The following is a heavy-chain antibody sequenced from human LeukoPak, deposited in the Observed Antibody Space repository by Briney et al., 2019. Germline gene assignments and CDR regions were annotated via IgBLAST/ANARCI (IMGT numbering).Heavy chain of an antibody. CDR3: ARPTSGSYYESYAFDV. D-gene: IGHD1-26*01. V-gene: IGHV3-21*01. J-gene: IGHJ3*01. Sequence: PGGSLRLSCAASGFTFSGFGMNWVRQAPGKGLEWVSYISISSSYIYYADSVKGRFTISRDNAKNSLYLQMNSLRAEDTAVYYCARPTSGSYYESYAFDVWGQGTMVTVSS. CDR1: GFTFSGFG. CDR2: ISISSSYI.